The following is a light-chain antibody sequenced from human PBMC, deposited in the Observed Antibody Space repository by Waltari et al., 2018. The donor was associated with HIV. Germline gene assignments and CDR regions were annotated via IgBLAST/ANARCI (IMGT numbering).Light chain of an antibody. CDR3: GTWDSSLSAGP. Sequence: QSVLTQPPSVSAAPGPQVTISCSGGSTNLGNNDISWNQQHPGTAPKPLISDNNKRPSGIPVRFSGSKSGTSATLGITGLETGDEADYYCGTWDSSLSAGPFGGGTKLTVL. CDR1: STNLGNND. V-gene: IGLV1-51*01. CDR2: DNN. J-gene: IGLJ2*01.